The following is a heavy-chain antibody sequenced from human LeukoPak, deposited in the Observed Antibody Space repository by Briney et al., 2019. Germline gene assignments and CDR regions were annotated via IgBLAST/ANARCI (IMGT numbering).Heavy chain of an antibody. D-gene: IGHD2-2*01. Sequence: GGSLRLSCAASGFTFSSYGMHWVRQAPGKGLEWVAVISYDGSNKYYADSVKGRFTISRDNSKNTLYLQMNSLRAEDTAVYYCAKGTPSDVWGQGTMVTVSS. CDR2: ISYDGSNK. J-gene: IGHJ3*01. CDR1: GFTFSSYG. V-gene: IGHV3-30*18. CDR3: AKGTPSDV.